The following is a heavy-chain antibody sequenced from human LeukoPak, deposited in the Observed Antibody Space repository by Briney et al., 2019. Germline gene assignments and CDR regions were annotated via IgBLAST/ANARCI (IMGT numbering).Heavy chain of an antibody. Sequence: PGGSLRLSCAASGFTFSSYWMSWVRQAPGKGLEWVANIKEDGSEKYYVDSVKGRFTISRDNAKNSLYLQMNSLRAEDTAVYYCARVYRAVAGTVFDYWGQGTLVTVSS. D-gene: IGHD6-19*01. J-gene: IGHJ4*02. CDR2: IKEDGSEK. CDR3: ARVYRAVAGTVFDY. V-gene: IGHV3-7*01. CDR1: GFTFSSYW.